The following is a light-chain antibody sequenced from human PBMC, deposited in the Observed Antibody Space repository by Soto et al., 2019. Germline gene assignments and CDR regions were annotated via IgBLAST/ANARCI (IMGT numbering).Light chain of an antibody. Sequence: DIVMTQSPDSLAVSLGERATINCKSSQSVLYSSTNKNYLAWYQQKAGQPPKLLIYWASTRESVVPDRISSSGSGTDFTLTISSLQAEDVAVYYCQQYYSCPRTFCQGTKLEIK. CDR3: QQYYSCPRT. J-gene: IGKJ2*01. V-gene: IGKV4-1*01. CDR2: WAS. CDR1: QSVLYSSTNKNY.